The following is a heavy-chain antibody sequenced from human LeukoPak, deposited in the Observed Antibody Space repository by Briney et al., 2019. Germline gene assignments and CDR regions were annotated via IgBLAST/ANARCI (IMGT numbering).Heavy chain of an antibody. J-gene: IGHJ6*02. Sequence: ASVKVSCKASGYTFTGYYMHWVRQAPGQGLEWMGWINPNSGGTNYAQKFQGRVTMTRDTPISTAYMELSRLRSDDTAVYYCARFLTGYLYYYYYGMDVWGQGTTVTVSS. V-gene: IGHV1-2*02. CDR2: INPNSGGT. CDR1: GYTFTGYY. CDR3: ARFLTGYLYYYYYGMDV. D-gene: IGHD3-9*01.